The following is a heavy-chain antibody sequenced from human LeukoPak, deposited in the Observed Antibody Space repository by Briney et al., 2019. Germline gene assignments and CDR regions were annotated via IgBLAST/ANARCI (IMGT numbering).Heavy chain of an antibody. CDR2: INTETGNP. D-gene: IGHD4-23*01. CDR3: ATSYRAASGKGLDY. J-gene: IGHJ4*02. V-gene: IGHV7-4-1*02. Sequence: ASVKVSCKASGYTFTNYDINWVRQAPGQGLEWMGWINTETGNPTYAQGFTGQFVFSVDTSVSTTYLQMNSLRAEDTAIYYCATSYRAASGKGLDYWGQGTLVTVSS. CDR1: GYTFTNYD.